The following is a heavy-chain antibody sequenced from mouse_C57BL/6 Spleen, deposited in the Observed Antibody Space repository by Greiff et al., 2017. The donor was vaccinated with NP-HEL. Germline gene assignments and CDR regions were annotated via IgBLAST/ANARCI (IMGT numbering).Heavy chain of an antibody. D-gene: IGHD1-1*02. J-gene: IGHJ4*01. V-gene: IGHV5-16*01. Sequence: EVKVVESEGGLVQPGSSMKLSCTASGFTFSDYYMAWVRQVPEKGLEWVANINYDGSSTYYLDSLKSRFIISRDNAKNILYLQMSSLKSEDTATYYCARERVGYYAMDYWGQGTSVTVSS. CDR2: INYDGSST. CDR3: ARERVGYYAMDY. CDR1: GFTFSDYY.